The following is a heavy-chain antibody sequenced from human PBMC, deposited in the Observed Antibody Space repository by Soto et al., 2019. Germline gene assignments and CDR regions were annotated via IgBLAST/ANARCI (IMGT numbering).Heavy chain of an antibody. J-gene: IGHJ6*02. CDR2: ISSSSGYI. D-gene: IGHD3-9*01. CDR1: GFSFIDYS. CDR3: ARDRSDILTGYSYGMDV. Sequence: PGGSLRLSCAASGFSFIDYSMNWVRQAPGKGLEWVASISSSSGYISYAESVKGRFTISRDNAKNSLSLQMNSLRAEDTAVYYCARDRSDILTGYSYGMDVWGQGTTVTVSS. V-gene: IGHV3-21*04.